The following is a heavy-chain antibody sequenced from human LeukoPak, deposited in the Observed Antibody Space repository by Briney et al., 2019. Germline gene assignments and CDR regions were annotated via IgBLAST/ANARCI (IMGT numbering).Heavy chain of an antibody. J-gene: IGHJ4*02. Sequence: PGGSLRLSCATSGFSFDNHGMHWVRQAPGKGLEWVTFIRSDGTKTHYADSVKGRFTISRDNSKNTLFLQIDNLRVDDTAVYYCAKGRGKDGQNLFDYWGQGTLITVSS. D-gene: IGHD5-24*01. CDR3: AKGRGKDGQNLFDY. V-gene: IGHV3-30*02. CDR2: IRSDGTKT. CDR1: GFSFDNHG.